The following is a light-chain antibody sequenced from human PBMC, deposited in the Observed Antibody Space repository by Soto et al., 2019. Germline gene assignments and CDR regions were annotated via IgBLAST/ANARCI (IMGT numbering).Light chain of an antibody. CDR3: QRSYGSPPWT. V-gene: IGKV1-39*01. CDR1: QTISIF. Sequence: DIQTTQSPSSLSASVGDRVTITCRASQTISIFLNWYQQKPGKAPKLLIYGASTLQGGVPSRFSGSGSGTDFTLTISRLQPEDFATYYCQRSYGSPPWTFGQGTKV. CDR2: GAS. J-gene: IGKJ1*01.